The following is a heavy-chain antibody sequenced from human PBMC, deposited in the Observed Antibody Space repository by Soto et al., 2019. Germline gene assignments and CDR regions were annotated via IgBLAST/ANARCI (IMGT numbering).Heavy chain of an antibody. CDR3: ARGSDSYDYYGMDV. J-gene: IGHJ6*02. V-gene: IGHV1-8*01. CDR2: MNPNSGNT. Sequence: ASVKVSCKASGYTFTSYDINWVRQATGQGLEWMGWMNPNSGNTGYAQKFQGRVTMTRNTSISTAYMELSSLSSEDTAVYYCARGSDSYDYYGMDVWGQGSTVTVFS. CDR1: GYTFTSYD.